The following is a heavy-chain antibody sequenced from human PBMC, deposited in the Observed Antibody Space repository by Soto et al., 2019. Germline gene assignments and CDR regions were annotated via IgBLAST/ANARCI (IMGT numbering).Heavy chain of an antibody. J-gene: IGHJ4*02. Sequence: EVHLVESGGGLVQPGGSLRLSCLASGFTLRGYWMSWVRQAPGKGLEWVANIKQDGSANNYLDSVKGRFTISRDNAEKSVYLEMSSLRVGDTAIYYCARGTYCGTDCHYHFDSWGQGTLVTVSS. CDR2: IKQDGSAN. CDR3: ARGTYCGTDCHYHFDS. D-gene: IGHD2-21*02. V-gene: IGHV3-7*01. CDR1: GFTLRGYW.